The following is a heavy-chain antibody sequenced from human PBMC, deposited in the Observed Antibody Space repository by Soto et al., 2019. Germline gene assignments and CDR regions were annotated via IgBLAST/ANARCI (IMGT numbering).Heavy chain of an antibody. J-gene: IGHJ6*02. V-gene: IGHV3-30-3*01. Sequence: PHRLPRAASGLHFISYASHWIRQDTGKGLEWVAVISYDGSNKYYADSVKGRFTISRDNSKNTLYLQMNSLRAEDTAVYYCARAKSVGMAWEYYYYGMDVWGQGTTVTAP. CDR2: ISYDGSNK. CDR3: ARAKSVGMAWEYYYYGMDV. D-gene: IGHD1-26*01. CDR1: GLHFISYA.